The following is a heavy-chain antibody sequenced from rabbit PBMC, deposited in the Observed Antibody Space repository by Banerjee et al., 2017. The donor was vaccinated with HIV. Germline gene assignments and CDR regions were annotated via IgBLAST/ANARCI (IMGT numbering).Heavy chain of an antibody. V-gene: IGHV1S40*01. CDR3: ARRDGGYVAYGYAYYGMDL. D-gene: IGHD6-1*01. J-gene: IGHJ6*01. CDR1: GFSFSSNYY. Sequence: LEESGGGLVTPGASLTLTCTASGFSFSSNYYMCWVRQAPGKGLEWIACIYAGSSGSTYYTNWAKGRFTISKTSSTTVTLQMTSLTAADTATYFCARRDGGYVAYGYAYYGMDLWGPGTLVTVS. CDR2: IYAGSSGST.